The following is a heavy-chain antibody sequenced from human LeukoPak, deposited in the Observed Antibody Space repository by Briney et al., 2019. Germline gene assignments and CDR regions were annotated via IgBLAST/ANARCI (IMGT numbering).Heavy chain of an antibody. CDR1: GYTLTEFS. CDR2: FNPEDGET. D-gene: IGHD1-26*01. CDR3: ATRWEIMESHYYYYGMDV. V-gene: IGHV1-24*01. Sequence: GASVKVSCKVSGYTLTEFSMHWVRQAPGKGLEWMGGFNPEDGETMYAQNFQGRVAMTEDTSTDTAYMEPSSLRSEDTAVYYCATRWEIMESHYYYYGMDVWGQGTTVTVSS. J-gene: IGHJ6*02.